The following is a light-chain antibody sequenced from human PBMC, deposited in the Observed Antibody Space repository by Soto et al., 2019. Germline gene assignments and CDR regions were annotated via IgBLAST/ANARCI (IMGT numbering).Light chain of an antibody. Sequence: QSVLTQPPSVSAAPGQRVTISCSGSSSNIGSNYVSWYQQLPGTAPKLLIYDNYKRPSGIPDRFSGSTSGTSATLAIAGLXXGXXXXYXXDSWXXSLSVVLFGGGTKLTVL. CDR2: DNY. V-gene: IGLV1-51*01. CDR1: SSNIGSNY. J-gene: IGLJ2*01. CDR3: DSWXXSLSVVL.